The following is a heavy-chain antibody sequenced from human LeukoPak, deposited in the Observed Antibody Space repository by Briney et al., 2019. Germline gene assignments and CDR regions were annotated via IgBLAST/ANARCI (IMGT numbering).Heavy chain of an antibody. CDR1: GFTFDDYG. Sequence: GGSLRLSCAASGFTFDDYGMSWVRQAPGKGLEWVANINPDGSEKNYVDSVKGRFTISRDSAKNSLYLQMNSLRAEDTAVYYCAREPAMSYFDYWGQGTLVTVSS. CDR2: INPDGSEK. D-gene: IGHD5-18*01. CDR3: AREPAMSYFDY. J-gene: IGHJ4*02. V-gene: IGHV3-7*01.